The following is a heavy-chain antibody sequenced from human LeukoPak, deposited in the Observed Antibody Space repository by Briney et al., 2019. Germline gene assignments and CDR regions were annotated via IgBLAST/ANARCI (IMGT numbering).Heavy chain of an antibody. V-gene: IGHV3-21*01. D-gene: IGHD3-10*01. CDR1: GFTFSSSS. J-gene: IGHJ4*02. CDR2: ISSSSSYI. Sequence: PGGSLRLSCAASGFTFSSSSMNWVRQAPGKGLEWVSSISSSSSYIYYADSVKGRFTISRDNAKNSLYLQMNSLRAEDTAVYYCARDAFRLLVREVITEFDYWGQGTLVTVSS. CDR3: ARDAFRLLVREVITEFDY.